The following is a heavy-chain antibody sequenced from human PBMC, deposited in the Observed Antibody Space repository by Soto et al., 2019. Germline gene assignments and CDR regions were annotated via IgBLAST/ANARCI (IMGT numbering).Heavy chain of an antibody. J-gene: IGHJ4*02. CDR1: GGSISSSNW. CDR3: ARARGDKMVYAFKPLDY. Sequence: SETLSLTCAVSGGSISSSNWWSWVRQPPGKGLEWIGEIYHSGSTNYNPSLKSRVTISVDKSKNQFSLKLSSVTAADTAVYYCARARGDKMVYAFKPLDYWGQGTLVTVSS. D-gene: IGHD2-8*01. CDR2: IYHSGST. V-gene: IGHV4-4*02.